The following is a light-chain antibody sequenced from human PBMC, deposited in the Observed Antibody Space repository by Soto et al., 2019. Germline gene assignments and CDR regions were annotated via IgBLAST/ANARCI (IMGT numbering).Light chain of an antibody. J-gene: IGKJ1*01. Sequence: DIVMTQSPLSLPVTPGEPASISCRSSQSLLHSYGYNYLDWYLQKPGQSPQLLIYLGSNRTSGVPDRFSGSGSGTDFTLKISRVEDEDVGVYYCMQDLQTPWTLGQGPKVDIK. V-gene: IGKV2-28*01. CDR3: MQDLQTPWT. CDR1: QSLLHSYGYNY. CDR2: LGS.